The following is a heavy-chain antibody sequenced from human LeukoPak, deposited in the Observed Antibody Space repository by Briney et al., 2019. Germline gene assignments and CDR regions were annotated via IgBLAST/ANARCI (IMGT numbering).Heavy chain of an antibody. V-gene: IGHV3-30*18. D-gene: IGHD7-27*01. CDR3: AKKLGPSAHYYYYMDV. CDR1: GFTFSSYG. CDR2: ISYDGSNK. Sequence: GGSLRLSCAASGFTFSSYGMHWVRQAPGKGLEWVAVISYDGSNKYYADSVKGRFTISRDNSKNTLYLQMNSLRAEDTAVYYCAKKLGPSAHYYYYMDVWGKGTTVTVSS. J-gene: IGHJ6*03.